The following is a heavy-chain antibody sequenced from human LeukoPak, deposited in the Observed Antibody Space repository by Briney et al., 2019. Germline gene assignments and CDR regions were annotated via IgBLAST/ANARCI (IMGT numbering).Heavy chain of an antibody. CDR3: ARAQDGGYSYGTTRFDY. Sequence: SVKVSCKASGGTFSSYAISWVRQAPGQGLGWMGRIIPIFGTANYAQKFQGRVTITTDESTSTAYMELSSLRSEDTAVYYCARAQDGGYSYGTTRFDYWGQGTLVTVSS. D-gene: IGHD5-18*01. CDR1: GGTFSSYA. V-gene: IGHV1-69*05. CDR2: IIPIFGTA. J-gene: IGHJ4*02.